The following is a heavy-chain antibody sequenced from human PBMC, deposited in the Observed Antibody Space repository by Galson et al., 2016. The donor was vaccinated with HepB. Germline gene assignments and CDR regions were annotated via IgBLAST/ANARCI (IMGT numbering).Heavy chain of an antibody. V-gene: IGHV1-3*01. Sequence: SVKVSCKASGNTFTSYTIHWVRQAPGQRLERVGWINAGDGNMKYSQKFQGRVTITADTSTFTAYMELSSLRSEDTAIYYCARGHDSSATGFDYWGQGTLVTVSS. D-gene: IGHD3-22*01. CDR2: INAGDGNM. CDR3: ARGHDSSATGFDY. J-gene: IGHJ4*02. CDR1: GNTFTSYT.